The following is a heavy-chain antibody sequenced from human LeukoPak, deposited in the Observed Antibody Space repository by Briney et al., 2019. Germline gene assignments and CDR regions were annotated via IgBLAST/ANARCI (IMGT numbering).Heavy chain of an antibody. V-gene: IGHV3-21*01. CDR3: AKKLGTTDY. CDR1: GLTFSSYS. J-gene: IGHJ4*02. CDR2: ISSSSSYI. D-gene: IGHD7-27*01. Sequence: GGSLRLSCAASGLTFSSYSMNWVRQAPGKGLEWVSSISSSSSYIYYADSVKGRFTISRDNAKNSLYLQMNSLRAEDTAVYYCAKKLGTTDYWGQGTLVTVSS.